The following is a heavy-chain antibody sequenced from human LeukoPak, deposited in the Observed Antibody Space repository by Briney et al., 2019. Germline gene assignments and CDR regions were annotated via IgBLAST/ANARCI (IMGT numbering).Heavy chain of an antibody. V-gene: IGHV1-24*01. CDR3: ATGASITIFGVVPPYYFDY. CDR2: FDPEDGET. D-gene: IGHD3-3*01. Sequence: ASVKVSCKVSGYTLTELSMHWVRQAPGKGLEWMGGFDPEDGETIYAQKFQGRVTMTEDTSTDTAYIELSSLRSEDTAVYYCATGASITIFGVVPPYYFDYWGQGTLVTVSS. CDR1: GYTLTELS. J-gene: IGHJ4*02.